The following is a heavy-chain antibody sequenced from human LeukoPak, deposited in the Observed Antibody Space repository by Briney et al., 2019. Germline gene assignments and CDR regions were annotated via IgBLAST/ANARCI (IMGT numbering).Heavy chain of an antibody. CDR3: ARDNSGSYVDY. CDR1: GGSISTYY. J-gene: IGHJ4*02. V-gene: IGHV4-59*01. D-gene: IGHD1-26*01. CDR2: ISFTGTT. Sequence: SETLSLTCTVSGGSISTYYWSWIRQPPGKGLEWIGYISFTGTTNYNPSLKSRVTISLDTSKNQFSLKLSSVTAADTAVYYCARDNSGSYVDYWGQGTLVTVSS.